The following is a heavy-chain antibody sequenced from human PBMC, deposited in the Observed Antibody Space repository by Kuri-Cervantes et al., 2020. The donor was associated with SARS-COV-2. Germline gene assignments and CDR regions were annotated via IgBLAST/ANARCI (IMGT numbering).Heavy chain of an antibody. CDR2: IIPIFGTA. CDR3: ASAIAVAGQGAFDI. Sequence: SVKVSCKASGGTFSSYAISWVRQAPGQGLEWMGGIIPIFGTANYAQKFQGRVTITAGESTSTAYMELRSLRSDDTAVYYCASAIAVAGQGAFDIWGQGTMVTVSS. CDR1: GGTFSSYA. V-gene: IGHV1-69*13. D-gene: IGHD6-19*01. J-gene: IGHJ3*02.